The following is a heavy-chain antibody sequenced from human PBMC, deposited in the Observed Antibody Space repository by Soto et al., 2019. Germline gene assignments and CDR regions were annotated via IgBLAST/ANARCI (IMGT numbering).Heavy chain of an antibody. J-gene: IGHJ6*03. CDR2: INHLGSK. CDR3: ARGGISHWAYFYYMDV. CDR1: GGSLSDYF. D-gene: IGHD2-21*01. Sequence: PSETLSLTCVVSGGSLSDYFWSWIRQPPGMALEWIGEINHLGSKKYNPSLKSRVTMSVDTSKNQFSLTLNSVTAADTATYYCARGGISHWAYFYYMDVWDRGTTVTVSS. V-gene: IGHV4-34*01.